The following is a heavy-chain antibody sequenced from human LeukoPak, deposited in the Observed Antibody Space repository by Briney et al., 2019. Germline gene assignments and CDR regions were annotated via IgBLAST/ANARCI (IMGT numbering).Heavy chain of an antibody. D-gene: IGHD5-12*01. Sequence: GGSLRLSCAASGFTFSSYWMTWVRQAPGKGLEWVANIKQDGSEKYYVDSVKGRFTISRDNAKNSLYLQMNSLRAEDTAVYYCASEPNFYSGYVPHYFDYWGQGTLVTVSS. CDR1: GFTFSSYW. J-gene: IGHJ4*02. V-gene: IGHV3-7*03. CDR3: ASEPNFYSGYVPHYFDY. CDR2: IKQDGSEK.